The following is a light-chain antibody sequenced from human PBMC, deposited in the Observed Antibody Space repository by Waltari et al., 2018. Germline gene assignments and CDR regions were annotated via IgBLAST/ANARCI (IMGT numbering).Light chain of an antibody. CDR2: AAS. J-gene: IGKJ3*01. V-gene: IGKV1-39*01. CDR3: QQSYSTLPFT. Sequence: DIQMTQSPSSLSASVGDRVTITCRASQSISNYLNWYQQKPGEAPKLLIYAASSLQSGVPARFSGSGSGRDFALTISSLQPEDFATYYCQQSYSTLPFTFGPGTKVDIK. CDR1: QSISNY.